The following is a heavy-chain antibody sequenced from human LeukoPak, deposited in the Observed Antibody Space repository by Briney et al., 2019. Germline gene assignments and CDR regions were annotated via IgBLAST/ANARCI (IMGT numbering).Heavy chain of an antibody. V-gene: IGHV3-23*01. J-gene: IGHJ6*02. CDR1: GFTFSSYA. Sequence: PGGSLRLSCAASGFTFSSYAMSWVRQAPGKGLEWVSAISGSGGSTYYADSVKGRFTISRDNSKNTLYLQMNSLRAEDTAVYYCASPPGEFGYYYYGMDVWGQGTTVTVSS. CDR2: ISGSGGST. D-gene: IGHD3-10*01. CDR3: ASPPGEFGYYYYGMDV.